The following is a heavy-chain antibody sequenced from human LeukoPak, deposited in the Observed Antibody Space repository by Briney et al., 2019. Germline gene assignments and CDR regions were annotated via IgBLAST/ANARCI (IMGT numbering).Heavy chain of an antibody. J-gene: IGHJ3*02. Sequence: SETLSLTCTVSGGSISSYYWSWIRQPPGKGLEWIGYIYNSGSTKYNPSLKSRVTISVDTSKNQISLKLSSVTAADAAVYYCARHDPCSGGSCFPGIWGQGTVVTVSS. V-gene: IGHV4-59*08. D-gene: IGHD2-15*01. CDR2: IYNSGST. CDR1: GGSISSYY. CDR3: ARHDPCSGGSCFPGI.